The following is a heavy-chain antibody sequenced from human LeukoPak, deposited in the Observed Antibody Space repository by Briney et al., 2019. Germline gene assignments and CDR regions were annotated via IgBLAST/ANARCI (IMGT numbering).Heavy chain of an antibody. CDR2: ISGGSSYI. D-gene: IGHD6-19*01. Sequence: GGSLRLSCAASGFTFNNYNMNWVRQAPGKGLEWVSSISGGSSYIYYADSVKGRFTISRDNARNSLHLQMNSLRAEDTAVYYCARSQGTHYTSGSMGYWGQGTLVTVSS. CDR1: GFTFNNYN. V-gene: IGHV3-21*01. CDR3: ARSQGTHYTSGSMGY. J-gene: IGHJ4*02.